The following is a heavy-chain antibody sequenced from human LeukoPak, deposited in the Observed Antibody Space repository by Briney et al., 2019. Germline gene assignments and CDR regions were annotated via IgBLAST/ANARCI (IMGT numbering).Heavy chain of an antibody. CDR2: IKSKADGGTT. D-gene: IGHD3-22*01. V-gene: IGHV3-15*01. CDR3: TTVRYYYDNSGYYHGVFDY. J-gene: IGHJ4*02. CDR1: GFTFSNAL. Sequence: GGSLRLSCAASGFTFSNALMSWVRQAPGKRLDWVGRIKSKADGGTTDYAAPVKGRFTISKDDSKNTLYLQMNSLKTEDTAVYYCTTVRYYYDNSGYYHGVFDYWGQGTLVTVSS.